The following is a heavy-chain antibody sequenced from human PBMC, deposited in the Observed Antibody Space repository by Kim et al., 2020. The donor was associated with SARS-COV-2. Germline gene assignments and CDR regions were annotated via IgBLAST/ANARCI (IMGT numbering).Heavy chain of an antibody. CDR3: SYSGTFNGKFQF. Sequence: GGSLRLSCTVSGLIFSDAWVNWVRLPPGKGLEWLGRITSRATTDYAVAVRNRVTISRDNSRNTIYLQMNSLVTEDTAIYYCSYSGTFNGKFQFWGQGTLVTVSS. J-gene: IGHJ4*02. CDR1: GLIFSDAW. D-gene: IGHD1-26*01. V-gene: IGHV3-15*07. CDR2: ITSRATT.